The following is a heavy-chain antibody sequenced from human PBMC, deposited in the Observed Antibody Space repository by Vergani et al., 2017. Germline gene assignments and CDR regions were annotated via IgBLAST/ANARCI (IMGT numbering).Heavy chain of an antibody. CDR1: GYSFTKYW. J-gene: IGHJ4*02. D-gene: IGHD3-22*01. Sequence: EVQLVQSGAEVKKPGESLKISCQISGYSFTKYWIGWVRQMPGKGLEWMGIIHPADSDTRYSPSFQGQVTFSVDKSISTAYLQRSSLRASDSAMYYCARLYGRDSSGSKYFDYWGQGTLVTVSS. CDR3: ARLYGRDSSGSKYFDY. V-gene: IGHV5-51*01. CDR2: IHPADSDT.